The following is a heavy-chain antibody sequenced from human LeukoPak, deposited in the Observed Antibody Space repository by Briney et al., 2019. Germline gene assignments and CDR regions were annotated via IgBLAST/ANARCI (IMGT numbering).Heavy chain of an antibody. Sequence: GESLKISCKGSGYSFTSYWIGWVRQMPGKGLEWMGIIYPVDSDTRYSPSFQGQVTISADKSISTAYLQWSSLKASDTAMYYCARQNYDILTGYATGAFDYWGQGTLVTVSS. V-gene: IGHV5-51*01. CDR1: GYSFTSYW. CDR3: ARQNYDILTGYATGAFDY. D-gene: IGHD3-9*01. CDR2: IYPVDSDT. J-gene: IGHJ4*02.